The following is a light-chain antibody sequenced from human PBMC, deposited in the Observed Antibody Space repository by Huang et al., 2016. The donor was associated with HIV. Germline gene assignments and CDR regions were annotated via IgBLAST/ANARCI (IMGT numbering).Light chain of an antibody. CDR3: QQYGSSPQT. J-gene: IGKJ2*01. CDR1: QSVSSSY. V-gene: IGKV3-20*01. Sequence: EIVLTQSPGTLSLSPGERATLSCRASQSVSSSYFAGYQQKPGQAPRLLIYGASSRATGIPDRFSVSGSGTDFTLTISRLEPEDFAVYYCQQYGSSPQTFGQGTKLEIK. CDR2: GAS.